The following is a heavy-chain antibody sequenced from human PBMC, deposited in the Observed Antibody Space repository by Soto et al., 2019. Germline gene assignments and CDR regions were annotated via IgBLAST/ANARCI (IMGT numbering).Heavy chain of an antibody. J-gene: IGHJ4*02. CDR2: VYHDEST. V-gene: IGHV4-38-2*01. CDR1: GYSISSGFY. Sequence: ASETLSLTCSVSGYSISSGFYWGWIRQPPGKGLEWIGDVYHDESTYSNPSLRSRVTMSVDTSKNQFSLRLSYVNAADTSVYYCARSSILTHRYYFDYWGQGILVSVS. CDR3: ARSSILTHRYYFDY.